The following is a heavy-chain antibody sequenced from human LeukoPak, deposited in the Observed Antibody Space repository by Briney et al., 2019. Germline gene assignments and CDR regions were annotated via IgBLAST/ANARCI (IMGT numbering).Heavy chain of an antibody. D-gene: IGHD3-3*01. CDR2: IKQDGSQE. J-gene: IGHJ4*02. V-gene: IGHV3-7*01. Sequence: GGSLRLSCAASRFTLSTYWMSWVRQAPGQGLEWVAHIKQDGSQEYYVDSVKGRFTISRDSATNSLYLQINSLRAEDTAVYYCARGVPYDSWSGPHYSDYWGEGTLVTVSS. CDR3: ARGVPYDSWSGPHYSDY. CDR1: RFTLSTYW.